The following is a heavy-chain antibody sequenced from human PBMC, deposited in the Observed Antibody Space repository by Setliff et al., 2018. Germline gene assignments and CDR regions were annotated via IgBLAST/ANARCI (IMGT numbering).Heavy chain of an antibody. CDR1: GFTFSSHG. Sequence: GGSLRLSCVASGFTFSSHGMTWVRLAPGKGLEWISYISTSSSTIYYADSVKGRFTISRDNANHTLYLQMNSLRADDTAVYYCATNPPKGPSGGYYYDDPYYYYMDVWGKGTTVTVSS. V-gene: IGHV3-48*01. J-gene: IGHJ6*03. D-gene: IGHD3-22*01. CDR2: ISTSSSTI. CDR3: ATNPPKGPSGGYYYDDPYYYYMDV.